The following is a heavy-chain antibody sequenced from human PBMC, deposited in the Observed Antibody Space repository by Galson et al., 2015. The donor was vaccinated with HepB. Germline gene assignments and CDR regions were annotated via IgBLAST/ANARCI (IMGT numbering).Heavy chain of an antibody. CDR1: GYTFTGYY. D-gene: IGHD3-3*01. J-gene: IGHJ6*02. V-gene: IGHV1-2*05. CDR3: ARGGSVFGVPFSGMDD. Sequence: SVKVSCKASGYTFTGYYIHWVRQAPGQGLEWMGRINPNSGGTYYGQKFQGRVTMTWDTSITTAYMEMSSLRSDDTVVYYCARGGSVFGVPFSGMDDWGQGTTVTVSS. CDR2: INPNSGGT.